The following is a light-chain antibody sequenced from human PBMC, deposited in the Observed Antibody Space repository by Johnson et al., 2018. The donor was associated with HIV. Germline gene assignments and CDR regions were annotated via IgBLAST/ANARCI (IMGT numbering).Light chain of an antibody. J-gene: IGLJ1*01. CDR2: ENN. CDR3: GTWDSCLSSYV. V-gene: IGLV1-51*02. CDR1: SSDMGNYA. Sequence: QSVLTQPPSVSAAPGQKVTISCSGSSSDMGNYAVSWYQQLPGTAPKLLIYENNKRPSGIPDRFSGSKSGTSANLGITGLQTGDEADYYCGTWDSCLSSYVFGTGTKVTVL.